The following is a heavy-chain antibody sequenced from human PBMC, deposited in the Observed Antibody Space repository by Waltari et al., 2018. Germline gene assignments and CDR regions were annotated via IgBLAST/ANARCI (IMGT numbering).Heavy chain of an antibody. V-gene: IGHV1-46*01. CDR2: LNPSGGST. CDR1: GYTFTSYY. D-gene: IGHD1-26*01. CDR3: ARGGAERTLGADY. Sequence: QVQLVQSGAEVKKPGASVKVSCKASGYTFTSYYMHWVRQAPRQGLEWMGILNPSGGSTSYVQKCQSRITMTRDTSTSTVYMALSSLRSEDTAVYYCARGGAERTLGADYWGQGTLVTVSS. J-gene: IGHJ4*02.